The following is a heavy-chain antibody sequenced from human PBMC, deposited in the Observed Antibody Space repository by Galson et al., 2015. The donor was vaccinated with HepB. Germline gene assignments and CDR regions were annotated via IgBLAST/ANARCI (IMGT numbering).Heavy chain of an antibody. CDR2: IYYSGST. D-gene: IGHD3-3*01. CDR3: ARDPGFWSGYKPYWYFDL. J-gene: IGHJ2*01. V-gene: IGHV4-59*01. CDR1: GGSISSYY. Sequence: SETLSLTCTVSGGSISSYYWSWIRQPPGKGLEWIGYIYYSGSTNYNPSLKSRVTISVDTSKNQFSLKLSSVTAADTAVYYCARDPGFWSGYKPYWYFDLWGRGTLVTVSS.